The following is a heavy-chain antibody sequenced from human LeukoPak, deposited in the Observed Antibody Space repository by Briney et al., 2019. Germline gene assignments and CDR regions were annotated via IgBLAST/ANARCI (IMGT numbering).Heavy chain of an antibody. D-gene: IGHD2-2*01. V-gene: IGHV5-51*01. CDR2: IYPGDSDT. J-gene: IGHJ5*02. CDR1: GYSFTSYW. CDR3: ARVVVVPAAPLNWFDP. Sequence: GESLKNSCKGSGYSFTSYWIGWVRQMPGKGLEWMGIIYPGDSDTRYSPSFQGQVTISADKSISTAYLQWSSLKASDTAMYYCARVVVVPAAPLNWFDPWGQGTLVTVSS.